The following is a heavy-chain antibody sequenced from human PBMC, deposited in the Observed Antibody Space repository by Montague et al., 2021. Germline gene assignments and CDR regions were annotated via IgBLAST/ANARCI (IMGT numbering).Heavy chain of an antibody. J-gene: IGHJ4*02. Sequence: SLRLSCAVSGFTVSSNYMSWVRQAPGKGLEWVSVIYTGDMTYYADSVKGQFTISRDNSKNTLHLQMNSLRVEDTAVYYCARDVPYSSGWCQDSWGQGTLVIVSS. D-gene: IGHD6-19*01. CDR1: GFTVSSNY. V-gene: IGHV3-53*01. CDR3: ARDVPYSSGWCQDS. CDR2: IYTGDMT.